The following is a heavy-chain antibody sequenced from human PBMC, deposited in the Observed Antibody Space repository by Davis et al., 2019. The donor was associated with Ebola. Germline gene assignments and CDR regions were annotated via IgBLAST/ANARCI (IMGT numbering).Heavy chain of an antibody. Sequence: GESLKISCAASGFTFSSYAMNWVRQAPGKGLEWVAVISYDGSNKYYADSVKGRFTISRDNSKNTLYLQMNSLRAEDTAVYYCARDREQLVAGQLYYYYYGMDVWGQGTTVTVSS. CDR2: ISYDGSNK. V-gene: IGHV3-30-3*01. CDR3: ARDREQLVAGQLYYYYYGMDV. CDR1: GFTFSSYA. J-gene: IGHJ6*02. D-gene: IGHD6-6*01.